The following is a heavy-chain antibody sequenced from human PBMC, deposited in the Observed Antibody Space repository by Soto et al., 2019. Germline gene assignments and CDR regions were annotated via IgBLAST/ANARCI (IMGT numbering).Heavy chain of an antibody. D-gene: IGHD1-26*01. CDR1: GFTFSNHY. CDR2: IRNKANSYNP. CDR3: TRFSGSYTRGLDY. V-gene: IGHV3-72*01. J-gene: IGHJ4*02. Sequence: EVQLVESGGGLVQPGGSLRLSCAASGFTFSNHYMEWVRQAPGKGLEWVGRIRNKANSYNPEYAASVKGRFTISRDASENSLYLQMSSLRTEDTAVYYCTRFSGSYTRGLDYWGQGTLVTVSS.